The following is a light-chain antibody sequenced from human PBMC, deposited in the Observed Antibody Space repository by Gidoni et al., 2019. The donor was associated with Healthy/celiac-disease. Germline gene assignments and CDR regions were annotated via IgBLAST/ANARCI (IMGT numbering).Light chain of an antibody. Sequence: IQMTQSPSTLSASVGDRVTSTCRASQSISSWFAWYQQKPGKVPKLLTYDASSLESGVPSRFSGSGSVTEFTLTLSSLQPDDFATYYCQQYNSYWGTFGQGTKVEIK. CDR2: DAS. CDR3: QQYNSYWGT. J-gene: IGKJ1*01. V-gene: IGKV1-5*01. CDR1: QSISSW.